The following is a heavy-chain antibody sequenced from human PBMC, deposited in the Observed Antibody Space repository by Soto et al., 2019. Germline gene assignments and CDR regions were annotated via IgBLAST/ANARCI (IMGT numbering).Heavy chain of an antibody. CDR3: ASPHDFWSNYFDY. J-gene: IGHJ4*02. CDR1: EYAFSSYA. Sequence: VQLGQSGAGVKKPGASVRVSCKPSEYAFSSYAIHWVRQAPGQRLEWMGWINAGNGHTRYSQKFQGRVISTANKSAKTAYMQLDSLTSGDTAVYYCASPHDFWSNYFDYWGQGTLVTVSS. V-gene: IGHV1-3*01. D-gene: IGHD3-3*01. CDR2: INAGNGHT.